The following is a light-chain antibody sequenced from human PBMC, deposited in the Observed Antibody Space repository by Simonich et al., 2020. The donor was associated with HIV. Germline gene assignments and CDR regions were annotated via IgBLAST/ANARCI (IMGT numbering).Light chain of an antibody. J-gene: IGKJ1*01. CDR1: QSISRY. CDR2: FAS. V-gene: IGKV1-39*01. Sequence: DIQMTQSPSSLSASVGERVTIPCRASQSISRYLNWYQQKRGKAPKLLIYFASSLPSGVTSRFSGSGSGTDFTLTISSLQPEDFATYYCQQSFSSPWTFGQGTKVAIK. CDR3: QQSFSSPWT.